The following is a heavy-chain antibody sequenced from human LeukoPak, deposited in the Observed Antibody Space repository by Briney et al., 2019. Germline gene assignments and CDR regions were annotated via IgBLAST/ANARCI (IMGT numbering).Heavy chain of an antibody. V-gene: IGHV3-9*01. CDR2: ISWNSGSI. CDR1: GFTFDDYA. J-gene: IGHJ4*02. D-gene: IGHD3-3*01. CDR3: AKVGPYYDFWSGYQDAFDI. Sequence: GRSLRLSCAASGFTFDDYAMHWVRQAPGKGLEWVSGISWNSGSIGYADSVKGRFTISRDNAKNSLYLQMNSLRAEDTALYYCAKVGPYYDFWSGYQDAFDIWGQGTLVTVSS.